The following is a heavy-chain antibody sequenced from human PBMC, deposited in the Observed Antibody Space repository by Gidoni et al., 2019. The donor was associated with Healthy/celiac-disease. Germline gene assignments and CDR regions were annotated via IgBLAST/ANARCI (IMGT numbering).Heavy chain of an antibody. J-gene: IGHJ6*03. CDR2: IRGRGGST. Sequence: EVQLLESGGGLVQPGGSLRLSCAASGFPFSSYAMSWVRQAPGKGLGWVSAIRGRGGSTYYADSVKGRFTISRDNSKNTLYLQMNSLRAEDTAVYYCAKALSERVGATLYYYYYMDVWGKGTTVTVSS. D-gene: IGHD1-26*01. V-gene: IGHV3-23*01. CDR3: AKALSERVGATLYYYYYMDV. CDR1: GFPFSSYA.